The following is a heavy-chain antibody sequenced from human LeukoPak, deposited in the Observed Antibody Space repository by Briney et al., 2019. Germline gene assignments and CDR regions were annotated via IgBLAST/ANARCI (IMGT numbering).Heavy chain of an antibody. CDR3: ARRYCSGGTCYGDY. J-gene: IGHJ4*02. CDR2: TYYSGST. V-gene: IGHV4-59*08. CDR1: GGSISSYY. Sequence: SETLSLTCTVSGGSISSYYWSWIRQPPGKGLEWIGHTYYSGSTNYNPSLKSRVTISVDTSKNQFSLKLSSVTAADTAVYYCARRYCSGGTCYGDYWGQGTLVTVSS. D-gene: IGHD2-15*01.